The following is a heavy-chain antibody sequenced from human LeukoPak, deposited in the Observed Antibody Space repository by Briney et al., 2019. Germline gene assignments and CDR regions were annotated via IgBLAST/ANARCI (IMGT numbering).Heavy chain of an antibody. Sequence: SETLSLTCTVSGGSISSYYWSWIRQPPGKGLEWIGYIYYSGSTNYNPSLKSRVTISVDTSKNQFSLKLSSVTAADTAVYYCASRGSGYYYLSNFDYWGQGTLVTVSS. CDR3: ASRGSGYYYLSNFDY. J-gene: IGHJ4*02. V-gene: IGHV4-59*01. CDR2: IYYSGST. D-gene: IGHD3-22*01. CDR1: GGSISSYY.